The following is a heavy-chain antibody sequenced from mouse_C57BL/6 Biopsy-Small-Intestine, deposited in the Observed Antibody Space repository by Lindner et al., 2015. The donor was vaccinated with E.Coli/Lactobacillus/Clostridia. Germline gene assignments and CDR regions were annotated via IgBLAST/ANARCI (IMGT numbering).Heavy chain of an antibody. CDR2: IDPEDGET. V-gene: IGHV14-2*01. D-gene: IGHD1-1*01. Sequence: VQLQESGAELVKPGASVKLSCTASGFNIKDYYMHWVKQGTEQGLEWIGRIDPEDGETKCAPKFQGKATITADTSSNTAYLQLSSLTSEDTAVYYCTPYYYGFAYWGQGTLVTVSA. CDR1: GFNIKDYY. CDR3: TPYYYGFAY. J-gene: IGHJ3*01.